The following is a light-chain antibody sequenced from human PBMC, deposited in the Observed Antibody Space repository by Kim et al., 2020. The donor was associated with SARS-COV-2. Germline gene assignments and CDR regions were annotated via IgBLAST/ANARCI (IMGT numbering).Light chain of an antibody. CDR2: GAS. Sequence: SRSPGDRATLSCGASQSISSSLAWYQQEPGQAPRVLIYGASARATGVPARFSGSGSGTEFTLTISNLQSEDFAVYYCQQYAYWRAFGQGTRLEIK. J-gene: IGKJ5*01. CDR3: QQYAYWRA. CDR1: QSISSS. V-gene: IGKV3-15*01.